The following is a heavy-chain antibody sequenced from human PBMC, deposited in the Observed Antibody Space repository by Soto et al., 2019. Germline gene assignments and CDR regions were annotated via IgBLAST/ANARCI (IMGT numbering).Heavy chain of an antibody. Sequence: LLESGGGLVQPGGSLRLSCVASGLSFPNYAMNWVRQAPWKGRERVSGIGGSGAYTYYADSVKGRFTISRDNSKNTVYLQMNSLRGEETAVYYSAKGSSSTQFLNYYFYHEDVWGKGTTVSVS. CDR3: AKGSSSTQFLNYYFYHEDV. J-gene: IGHJ6*03. CDR1: GLSFPNYA. V-gene: IGHV3-23*01. CDR2: IGGSGAYT. D-gene: IGHD2-2*01.